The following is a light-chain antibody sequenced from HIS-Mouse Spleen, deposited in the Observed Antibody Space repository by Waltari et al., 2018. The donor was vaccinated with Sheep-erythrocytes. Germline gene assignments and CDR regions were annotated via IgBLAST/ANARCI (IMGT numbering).Light chain of an antibody. CDR1: QSVLYSSNNKNY. CDR2: WAS. CDR3: QQYYSSLWT. V-gene: IGKV4-1*01. J-gene: IGKJ1*01. Sequence: DIVMTQSPDSLAVSLGERATINCKSSQSVLYSSNNKNYLAWYQQKPGQPTKLLIYWASTREYGVPDRFSGSGSGTDFTLTISSLQAEDVAVYYCQQYYSSLWTFGQGTQVEIK.